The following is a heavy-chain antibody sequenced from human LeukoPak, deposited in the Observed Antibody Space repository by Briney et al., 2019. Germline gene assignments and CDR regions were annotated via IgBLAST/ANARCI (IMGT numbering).Heavy chain of an antibody. CDR1: GFTFSSYS. J-gene: IGHJ5*02. CDR2: ISSSSSYI. V-gene: IGHV3-21*04. D-gene: IGHD1-1*01. CDR3: ARDSRNEGHNWFDP. Sequence: PGGSLRLSCAASGFTFSSYSMNWVRQAPGKGLEWVSSISSSSSYIYYADSVKGRFTISRDNAKNSLYLQMNSLRAEDTAVYYCARDSRNEGHNWFDPWGQGTLVTVSS.